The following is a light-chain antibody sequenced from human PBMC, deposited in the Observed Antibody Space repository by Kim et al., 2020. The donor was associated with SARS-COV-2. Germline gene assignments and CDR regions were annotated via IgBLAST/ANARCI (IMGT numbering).Light chain of an antibody. V-gene: IGKV3-20*01. J-gene: IGKJ4*01. CDR3: QQYATSPLT. CDR1: QTIPKNF. CDR2: GAS. Sequence: LSPGESATLSCRASQTIPKNFLAWYQQKPGQAPRLIISGASNRATGIADRFSGSGSGTDFTLTISSLEPEDFAVYFCQQYATSPLTFGGGTKVDIK.